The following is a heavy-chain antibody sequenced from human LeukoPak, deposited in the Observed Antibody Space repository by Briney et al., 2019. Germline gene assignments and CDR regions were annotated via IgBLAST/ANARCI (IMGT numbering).Heavy chain of an antibody. CDR2: INLNSGGT. Sequence: ASVKVSCKASGYTFTGDQMHWLRRAPGQGLEWVGSINLNSGGTSQPQKFQGRVTMTRDTSITTAYVELSSHTSDDTAVYYCARTYGTKSTVRLDVWGQGTTVIVSS. D-gene: IGHD2-2*01. CDR1: GYTFTGDQ. J-gene: IGHJ6*02. V-gene: IGHV1-2*02. CDR3: ARTYGTKSTVRLDV.